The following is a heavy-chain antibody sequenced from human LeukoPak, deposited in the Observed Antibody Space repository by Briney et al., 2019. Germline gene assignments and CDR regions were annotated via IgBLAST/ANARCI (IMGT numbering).Heavy chain of an antibody. J-gene: IGHJ4*02. CDR2: ISAYNGNT. V-gene: IGHV1-18*01. D-gene: IGHD2-2*01. CDR1: GYTFTSYG. Sequence: ASVKVSCKASGYTFTSYGISWVRQAPGQGLEWMGWISAYNGNTNYAQRLQGRVTMTTDTSTSTAYMELRSLRSDDTAVYYCARVLSKYQLLSFGFDYRDQGTLVTVSS. CDR3: ARVLSKYQLLSFGFDY.